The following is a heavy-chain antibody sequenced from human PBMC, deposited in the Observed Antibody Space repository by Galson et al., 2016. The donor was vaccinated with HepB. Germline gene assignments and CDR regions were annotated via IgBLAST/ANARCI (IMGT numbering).Heavy chain of an antibody. Sequence: LRLSCAGTGFTFSTYAMSWVRQAPGKRLEWVSAISGSGDTTYYADSVKGRFSISRDNSKNTLYLQMSSLTAEDTAVYYCAKAGGKNYTPFDPWGQGTPVTVSS. CDR1: GFTFSTYA. D-gene: IGHD2-2*02. CDR3: AKAGGKNYTPFDP. CDR2: ISGSGDTT. J-gene: IGHJ5*02. V-gene: IGHV3-23*01.